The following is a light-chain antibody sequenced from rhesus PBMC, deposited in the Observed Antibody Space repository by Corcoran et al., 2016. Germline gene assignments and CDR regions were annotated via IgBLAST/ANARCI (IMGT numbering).Light chain of an antibody. V-gene: IGKV1-43*01. CDR1: QGISTY. CDR3: LQFNNNPWT. J-gene: IGKJ1*01. Sequence: DIQMTQSPSSLSASVGDRVSITCRASQGISTYLNWYQQRPEKPPKRLIYAASNLDSGVPSRFSGSGSGTDCTLTISSLQSEDFATYFCLQFNNNPWTFGQGTKVEIK. CDR2: AAS.